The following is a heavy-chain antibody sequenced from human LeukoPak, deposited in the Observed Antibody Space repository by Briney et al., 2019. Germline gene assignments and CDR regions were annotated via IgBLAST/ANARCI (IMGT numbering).Heavy chain of an antibody. D-gene: IGHD2-2*02. V-gene: IGHV1-18*01. Sequence: ASVKVSCKASGYTFTSYGISWVRQAPGQGLEWMGWISAYNGNTNYAQKLQGRVTMTTDTSTGTAYMELRSLRSDDTAVYYCARDYCSSTSCYTPFGYWGQGTLVTVSS. J-gene: IGHJ4*02. CDR2: ISAYNGNT. CDR1: GYTFTSYG. CDR3: ARDYCSSTSCYTPFGY.